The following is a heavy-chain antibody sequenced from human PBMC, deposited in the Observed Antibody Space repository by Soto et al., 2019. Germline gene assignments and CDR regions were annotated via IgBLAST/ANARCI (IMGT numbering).Heavy chain of an antibody. CDR1: GYSISNAGYS. V-gene: IGHV4-30-2*01. CDR3: ARGRRGDARPAAGNWFDS. D-gene: IGHD6-13*01. J-gene: IGHJ5*01. CDR2: IFHTGST. Sequence: SETLSLTCAVSGYSISNAGYSWSWVRQPPEEGLEWIGDIFHTGSTYYNPSLRSRVTISIDRSNNQFSLILSSVSAADTAVYYCARGRRGDARPAAGNWFDSWGQGTLVTVSS.